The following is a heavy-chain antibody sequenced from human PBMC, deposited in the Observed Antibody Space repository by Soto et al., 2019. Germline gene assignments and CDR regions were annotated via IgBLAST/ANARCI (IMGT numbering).Heavy chain of an antibody. CDR3: AREGLNYGDMYYYYMDV. Sequence: GGSLRLSCAASGFTFSSYSMNWVRQAPGKGLEWVSYISSSSSTIYYADSVKGRFTISRDNAKNSLYLQMNSLRAEDTAVYYCAREGLNYGDMYYYYMDVWGKGTTVTVSS. J-gene: IGHJ6*03. D-gene: IGHD4-17*01. V-gene: IGHV3-48*01. CDR1: GFTFSSYS. CDR2: ISSSSSTI.